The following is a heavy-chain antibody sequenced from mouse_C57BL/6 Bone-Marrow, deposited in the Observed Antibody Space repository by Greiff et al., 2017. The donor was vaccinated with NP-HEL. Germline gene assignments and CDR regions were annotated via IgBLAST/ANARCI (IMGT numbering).Heavy chain of an antibody. CDR1: GYTFTDYN. Sequence: SGPELVKPGASVKIPCKASGYTFTDYNMDWVKQSHGKSLEWIGDINPNNGGTIYNQKFKGKATLTVDKSSSTAYMELRSLTSEDTAVYYCARIKTGTLYWYFDVWGTGTTVTVSS. CDR3: ARIKTGTLYWYFDV. D-gene: IGHD4-1*01. V-gene: IGHV1-18*01. CDR2: INPNNGGT. J-gene: IGHJ1*03.